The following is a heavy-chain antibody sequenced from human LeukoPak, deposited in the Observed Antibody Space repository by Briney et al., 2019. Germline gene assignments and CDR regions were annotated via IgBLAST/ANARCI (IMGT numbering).Heavy chain of an antibody. CDR2: INSDGSST. CDR3: AKAGLILHAGY. D-gene: IGHD2-21*01. Sequence: GGSLRLSCAASGFTFSSYWMHWVRQAPGKGLVWVSRINSDGSSTSYADSVKGRFTISRDNAKNTLYLQMNSLRAEDTAEYYCAKAGLILHAGYWGQGTLVTVSS. V-gene: IGHV3-74*01. CDR1: GFTFSSYW. J-gene: IGHJ4*02.